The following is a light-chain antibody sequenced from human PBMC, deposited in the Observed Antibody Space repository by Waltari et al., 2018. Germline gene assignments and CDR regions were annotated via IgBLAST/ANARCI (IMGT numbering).Light chain of an antibody. CDR1: SGHLSNA. CDR3: QTGGHGTWV. Sequence: QLVLTQSPSASASLGASVKLTCTLSSGHLSNALPWLQQHPKKGPRSLMKVNSDGSHSKGDEIPDRFSGSSSGAERYLTISSLQSEDEADYYCQTGGHGTWVFGGGTKLTVL. CDR2: VNSDGSH. V-gene: IGLV4-69*01. J-gene: IGLJ3*02.